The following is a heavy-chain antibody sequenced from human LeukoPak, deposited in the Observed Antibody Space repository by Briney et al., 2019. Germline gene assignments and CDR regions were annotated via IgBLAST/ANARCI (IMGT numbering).Heavy chain of an antibody. Sequence: SQTLSLTCAVSGGSIGGGGYSWSWIRQPPGKGLEWIGYIYHSGSTYYNPSLKSRVTISVDRSKNQFSLKLSSVIAADTAVYYCARAQRFVDYWGQGTLVTVSS. CDR3: ARAQRFVDY. D-gene: IGHD3-3*01. V-gene: IGHV4-30-2*01. CDR2: IYHSGST. CDR1: GGSIGGGGYS. J-gene: IGHJ4*02.